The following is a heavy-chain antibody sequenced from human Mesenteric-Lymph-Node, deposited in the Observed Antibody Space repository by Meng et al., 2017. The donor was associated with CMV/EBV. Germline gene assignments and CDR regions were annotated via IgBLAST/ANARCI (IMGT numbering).Heavy chain of an antibody. CDR2: ISDSGGST. D-gene: IGHD1-14*01. CDR3: AKDRRTIDALDI. J-gene: IGHJ3*02. V-gene: IGHV3-23*01. Sequence: GGSLRLSCAAAGFTITSYGMSWVRQAPGKGLEWVSGISDSGGSTYYADSVKGRFTISRDNSKNALDLQMNSLRDEDTAVYYCAKDRRTIDALDIWGQGTMVTVSS. CDR1: GFTITSYG.